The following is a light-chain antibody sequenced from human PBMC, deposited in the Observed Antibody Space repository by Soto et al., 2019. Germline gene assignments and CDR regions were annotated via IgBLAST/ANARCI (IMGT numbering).Light chain of an antibody. V-gene: IGKV3-11*01. J-gene: IGKJ5*01. CDR2: DAS. Sequence: IRLTQSPGTLSLSKGERATLSCRASQTVRNNYLAWYQQKPGQAPRLLIYDASNRATGIPARFSGSGSGTDFTLTISSLEPEDFAVYYCQQRSNWPITFGQGTRLEI. CDR3: QQRSNWPIT. CDR1: QTVRNNY.